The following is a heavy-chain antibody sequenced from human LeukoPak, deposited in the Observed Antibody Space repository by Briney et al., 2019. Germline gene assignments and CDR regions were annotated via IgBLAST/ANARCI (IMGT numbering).Heavy chain of an antibody. CDR2: ISGSGGST. CDR1: GFTFSSYA. Sequence: GGSLRLSCAASGFTFSSYAMSWVRQAPGKGLEWVSAISGSGGSTYYADSVKGRFTISRDNSKNTLYLQMNSLRAEDTAVYYCAKDRTVASGWYGRFDYWGQGTLVTVSS. V-gene: IGHV3-23*01. J-gene: IGHJ4*02. CDR3: AKDRTVASGWYGRFDY. D-gene: IGHD6-19*01.